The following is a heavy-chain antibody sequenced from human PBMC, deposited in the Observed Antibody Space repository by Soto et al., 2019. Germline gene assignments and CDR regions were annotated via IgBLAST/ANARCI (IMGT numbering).Heavy chain of an antibody. CDR2: INHSGRT. V-gene: IGHV4-34*01. D-gene: IGHD3-22*01. J-gene: IGHJ4*02. Sequence: PSETLSLTCAVYGGSFSGYYWSWIRQPPGKGLEWIGEINHSGRTNEYPSLKSRVTISVDTSKNQFSLKLRSVTAADTAVYYCARGITMKLAVQGDAHDNYYFDSWGQGSLVTVSS. CDR1: GGSFSGYY. CDR3: ARGITMKLAVQGDAHDNYYFDS.